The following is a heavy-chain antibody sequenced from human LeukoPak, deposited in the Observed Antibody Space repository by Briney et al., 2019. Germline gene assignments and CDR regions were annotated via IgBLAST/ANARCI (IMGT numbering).Heavy chain of an antibody. Sequence: PGGSLRLSCAASGFTFSSYAMSWVRQAPGKGLEWVSTISNSDYSTYYTDSVKGRFTISRDNSKNTLYLQMNSLRAEDTAVYYCAKADDSSGYDYTYFDYWGQGTLVTVSS. D-gene: IGHD3-22*01. CDR2: ISNSDYST. V-gene: IGHV3-23*01. CDR1: GFTFSSYA. CDR3: AKADDSSGYDYTYFDY. J-gene: IGHJ4*02.